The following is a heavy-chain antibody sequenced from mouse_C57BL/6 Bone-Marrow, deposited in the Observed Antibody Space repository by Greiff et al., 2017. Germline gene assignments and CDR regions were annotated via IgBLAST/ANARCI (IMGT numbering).Heavy chain of an antibody. CDR1: GYTFTDYY. CDR3: ARLFYYYGSSYDD. Sequence: EVQLQQSGPELVKPGASVKISCKASGYTFTDYYMNWVKQSHGKSLEWIGDINPNNGGASYNQKFKGKATLTVDTSSSTAYMELRSLTSEDSAVYYCARLFYYYGSSYDDWGQGTTLTVSS. V-gene: IGHV1-26*01. CDR2: INPNNGGA. D-gene: IGHD1-1*01. J-gene: IGHJ2*01.